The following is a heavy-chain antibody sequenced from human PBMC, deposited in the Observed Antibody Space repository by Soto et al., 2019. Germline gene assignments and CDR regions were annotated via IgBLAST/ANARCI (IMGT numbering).Heavy chain of an antibody. D-gene: IGHD2-2*01. J-gene: IGHJ5*02. CDR2: IWYDGSNK. CDR1: GFTFSSYD. V-gene: IGHV3-33*01. CDR3: ARDGIVVVPAAIGWFDP. Sequence: PGGSLRLSCAASGFTFSSYDMHWVRQAPGKGLEWVAVIWYDGSNKYYADSVKGRFTISRDNSKNTLYLQMNSLRAEDTAVYYCARDGIVVVPAAIGWFDPWGQGTLVTVSS.